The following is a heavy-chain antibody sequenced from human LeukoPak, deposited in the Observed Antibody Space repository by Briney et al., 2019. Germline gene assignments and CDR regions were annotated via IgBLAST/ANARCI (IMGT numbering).Heavy chain of an antibody. CDR1: GYTFTSYG. CDR3: ARNGDYGGELDY. J-gene: IGHJ4*02. CDR2: IIPIFGTA. Sequence: ASVKVSCKASGYTFTSYGISWVRQAPGQGLEWMGRIIPIFGTANYAQKFQGRVTITTDESTSTAYMELSSLRSEDTAVYYCARNGDYGGELDYWGQGTLVTVSS. V-gene: IGHV1-69*05. D-gene: IGHD4-23*01.